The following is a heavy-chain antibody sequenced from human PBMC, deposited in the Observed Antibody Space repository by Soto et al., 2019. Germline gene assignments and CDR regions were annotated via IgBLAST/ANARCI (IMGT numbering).Heavy chain of an antibody. J-gene: IGHJ6*02. D-gene: IGHD3-16*01. CDR3: AREAYLIDDYGMDV. Sequence: ASETLSLTCTVSGGSVSSGSYYWSWIRQPPGKGLEWIGYIYYSGSTNYNPSLKSRVTISVDTSKNQFSLKLSSVTAADTAVYYCAREAYLIDDYGMDVWGQGTTVTVSS. CDR1: GGSVSSGSYY. V-gene: IGHV4-61*01. CDR2: IYYSGST.